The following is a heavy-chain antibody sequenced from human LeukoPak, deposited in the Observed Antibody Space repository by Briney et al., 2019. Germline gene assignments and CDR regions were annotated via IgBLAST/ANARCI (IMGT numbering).Heavy chain of an antibody. CDR1: GFTFSSYA. Sequence: GGSLRLSCAASGFTFSSYAMSWVRQSPGRGLEWVSGISGGGDTTYYAESVKGRFTISRDNSKNTLFLQMNSLTAEDTAVYYCAKTNGYYDYWGQGALVAVSS. D-gene: IGHD3-22*01. V-gene: IGHV3-23*01. CDR3: AKTNGYYDY. CDR2: ISGGGDTT. J-gene: IGHJ4*02.